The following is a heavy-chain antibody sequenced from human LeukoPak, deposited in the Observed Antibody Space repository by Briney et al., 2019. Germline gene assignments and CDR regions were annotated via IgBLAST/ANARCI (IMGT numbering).Heavy chain of an antibody. D-gene: IGHD4-17*01. Sequence: KPSETLSLTCTVSGGSISSYYWSWIRQPPGKGLEWIGYIYYSGSTNYNPSLKSRVTISVDTSKNQFSLKLSSVTAADTAVYYCARDLSGMTTVTNYFDYWGQGTLVTVSS. CDR1: GGSISSYY. CDR2: IYYSGST. CDR3: ARDLSGMTTVTNYFDY. V-gene: IGHV4-59*12. J-gene: IGHJ4*02.